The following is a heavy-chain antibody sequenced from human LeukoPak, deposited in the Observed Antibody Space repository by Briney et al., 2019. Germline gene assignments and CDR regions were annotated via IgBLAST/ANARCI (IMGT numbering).Heavy chain of an antibody. CDR1: VFTFSSYG. CDR3: ASDHDYVWGSYRYRFDY. V-gene: IGHV3-30*03. J-gene: IGHJ4*02. D-gene: IGHD3-16*02. Sequence: GGSLRLSCAASVFTFSSYGMHWVRQAPGKGLEWVAVISYDGSNKYYADSVKGRFTISRDNSKNTLYLQMNSLRAEDTAVYYCASDHDYVWGSYRYRFDYWGQGNLVTVSS. CDR2: ISYDGSNK.